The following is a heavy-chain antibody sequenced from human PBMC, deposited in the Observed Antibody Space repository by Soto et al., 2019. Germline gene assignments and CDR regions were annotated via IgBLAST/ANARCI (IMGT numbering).Heavy chain of an antibody. Sequence: LVESGGGVVQPGTSLTLSCTASGFSFSVYGMHCVRRAPGKGLDWIAVIWSDGSIQKYADSVKGRFIISKDNSNNILYLLMSSLRADDTAVYYCATDTGSSPFDIWGQGTMVTVSS. CDR2: IWSDGSIQ. J-gene: IGHJ3*02. CDR3: ATDTGSSPFDI. CDR1: GFSFSVYG. D-gene: IGHD3-10*01. V-gene: IGHV3-33*03.